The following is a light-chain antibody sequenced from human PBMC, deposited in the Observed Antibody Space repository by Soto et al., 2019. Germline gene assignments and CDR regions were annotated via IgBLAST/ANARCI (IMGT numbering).Light chain of an antibody. CDR2: RAS. J-gene: IGKJ1*01. CDR1: QTISSC. V-gene: IGKV1-5*03. Sequence: DIQLTQSPPTLSGSVGHRVTITCWASQTISSCLAWYQQKPGKAPKLLIYRASTLKSGVPSRFSGSGSGTEFTLTISSLQPDDFATYYCQQYNSYSESFGQGTKVEI. CDR3: QQYNSYSES.